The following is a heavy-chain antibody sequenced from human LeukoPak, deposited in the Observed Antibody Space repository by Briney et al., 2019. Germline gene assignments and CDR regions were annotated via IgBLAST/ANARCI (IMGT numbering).Heavy chain of an antibody. CDR2: TYYRSKWFS. Sequence: SQTLSLTFAISGDSVPSKSAAWNWVRQFPSRGLEWLGRTYYRSKWFSEYAVSEKSRITINPDTAKNQFSLQLNSVTPDDTAVYYCARIATKDGRDYWGQGILVTVSS. CDR1: GDSVPSKSAA. D-gene: IGHD5-12*01. V-gene: IGHV6-1*01. J-gene: IGHJ4*02. CDR3: ARIATKDGRDY.